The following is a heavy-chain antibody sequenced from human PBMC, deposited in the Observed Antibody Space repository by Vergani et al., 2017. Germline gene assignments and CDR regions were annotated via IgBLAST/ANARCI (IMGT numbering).Heavy chain of an antibody. J-gene: IGHJ6*03. D-gene: IGHD3-22*01. V-gene: IGHV6-1*01. CDR1: GDRVSNKSAG. Sequence: QVQLHQSGPGLVKLSQPLSLTCAISGDRVSNKSAGWNWIRQSPSRGLEWLGRTYFMSKWYNDYAASVKSRMTINSDTSKNLFSLQLQSVTPEDTAVYYCAREDISLTVEGANYMDIWGKGTTVTVSS. CDR3: AREDISLTVEGANYMDI. CDR2: TYFMSKWYN.